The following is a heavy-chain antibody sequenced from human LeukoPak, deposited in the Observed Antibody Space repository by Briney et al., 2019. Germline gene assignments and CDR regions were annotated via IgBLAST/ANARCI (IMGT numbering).Heavy chain of an antibody. J-gene: IGHJ4*02. CDR3: ASYDSSGMGIDY. CDR2: IIPILGIA. V-gene: IGHV1-69*04. Sequence: SVKVSCMASGGTFSSYAISWVRQAPGQGLEWMGRIIPILGIANYAQKFQGRVTITADKSTSTAYMELSSLRSEDTAVYYCASYDSSGMGIDYWGRGTLVTVSS. D-gene: IGHD3-22*01. CDR1: GGTFSSYA.